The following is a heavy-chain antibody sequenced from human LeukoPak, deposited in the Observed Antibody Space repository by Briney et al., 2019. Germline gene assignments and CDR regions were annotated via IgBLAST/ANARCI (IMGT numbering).Heavy chain of an antibody. CDR3: AKKHTSSGSSSIFDY. CDR1: GFTFSDHY. CDR2: ISGSGGST. D-gene: IGHD3-10*01. V-gene: IGHV3-23*01. J-gene: IGHJ4*02. Sequence: GGSLRLSCAASGFTFSDHYMDWVRQAPGKGLEWVSGISGSGGSTYYADSVKGRFTISRDNSKNTLSLQMNSLRPEDTAVYYCAKKHTSSGSSSIFDYWGQGTLVTVSS.